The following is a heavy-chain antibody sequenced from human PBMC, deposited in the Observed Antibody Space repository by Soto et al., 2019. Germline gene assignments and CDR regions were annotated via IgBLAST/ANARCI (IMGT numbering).Heavy chain of an antibody. CDR3: AKDLTRQLAYWLDP. CDR1: GFSFTGYY. Sequence: ASVKVSCKASGFSFTGYYIHWLREAPGQGLEWMGWINAHSGGTEYAQKFQGRVTLTRDTSIATAYLTLTSLTSDDTALYYCAKDLTRQLAYWLDPWGQGTQVTVSS. J-gene: IGHJ5*02. D-gene: IGHD6-6*01. V-gene: IGHV1-2*02. CDR2: INAHSGGT.